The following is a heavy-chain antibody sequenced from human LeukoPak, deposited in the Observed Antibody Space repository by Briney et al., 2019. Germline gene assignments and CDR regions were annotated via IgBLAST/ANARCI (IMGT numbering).Heavy chain of an antibody. J-gene: IGHJ6*03. V-gene: IGHV3-48*03. CDR2: ISSSGSTI. Sequence: GGSLRLSCAASGFTFDDYAMHWVRQAPGKGPEWLSYISSSGSTILYADSVKGRFTISRDNAKNSLYLQMNSLRAEDTALYHCAGGYCSSTSCPGDYYYYMDVWGKGTTVTVSS. CDR3: AGGYCSSTSCPGDYYYYMDV. D-gene: IGHD2-2*01. CDR1: GFTFDDYA.